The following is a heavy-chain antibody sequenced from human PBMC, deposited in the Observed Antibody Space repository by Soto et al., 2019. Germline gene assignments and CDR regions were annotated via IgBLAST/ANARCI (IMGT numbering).Heavy chain of an antibody. CDR3: ARFYYDSSGYLPSPYYYYYGMDV. CDR1: GFTFSSYW. Sequence: GGSLRLSCAASGFTFSSYWMSWVRQAPGKGLEWVANIKQDGSEKYYVDSVRGRFTISRDNAKNSLYLQMNSLRAEDTAVYYCARFYYDSSGYLPSPYYYYYGMDVWGQGTTVTVSS. J-gene: IGHJ6*02. V-gene: IGHV3-7*04. CDR2: IKQDGSEK. D-gene: IGHD3-22*01.